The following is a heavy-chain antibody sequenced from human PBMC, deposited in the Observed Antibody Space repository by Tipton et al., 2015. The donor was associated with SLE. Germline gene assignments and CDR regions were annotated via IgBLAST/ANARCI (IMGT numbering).Heavy chain of an antibody. J-gene: IGHJ4*02. CDR2: ISYDGSNK. D-gene: IGHD1-14*01. V-gene: IGHV3-30*04. CDR3: AKERSAVGTTEAVDY. Sequence: SLRLSCAASGFTFSSYAMHWVRQAPGKGLEWVAVISYDGSNKYYAASVKGRFTVSRDNSKNTLDLQMNSLRDGDTAMYFCAKERSAVGTTEAVDYWGQGTLVPVSS. CDR1: GFTFSSYA.